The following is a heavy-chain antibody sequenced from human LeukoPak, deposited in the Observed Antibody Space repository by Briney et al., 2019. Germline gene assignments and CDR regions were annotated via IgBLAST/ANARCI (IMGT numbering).Heavy chain of an antibody. CDR3: AGMTTADY. J-gene: IGHJ4*02. Sequence: GGSLRLSCAASGFTFSGSAMHWVRQASGKGLEWVGRIRSKANSYATAYAASVKGRFTISRDDSKNTAYLQTNSLKTEDTAVYYCAGMTTADYWGQGTLVTVSS. V-gene: IGHV3-73*01. CDR2: IRSKANSYAT. CDR1: GFTFSGSA. D-gene: IGHD4-11*01.